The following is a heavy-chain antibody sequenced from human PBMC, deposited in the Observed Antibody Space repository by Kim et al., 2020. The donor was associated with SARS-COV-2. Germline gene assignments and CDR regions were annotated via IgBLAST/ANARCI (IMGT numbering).Heavy chain of an antibody. J-gene: IGHJ6*02. D-gene: IGHD2-8*01. CDR1: GFTFSPYW. Sequence: GGSLRLSCATSGFTFSPYWMSWVRQAPGKGLEWVANIKQDGSEKYYVDSVKGRFTISRDNAKNSLYLQMNSLRAEDTAVYYCARFGLRVFADYYYYGMAVWGQGTTVTVSS. V-gene: IGHV3-7*01. CDR2: IKQDGSEK. CDR3: ARFGLRVFADYYYYGMAV.